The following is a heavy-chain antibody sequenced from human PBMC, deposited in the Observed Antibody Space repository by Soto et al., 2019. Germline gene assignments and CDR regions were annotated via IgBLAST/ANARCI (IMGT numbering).Heavy chain of an antibody. J-gene: IGHJ6*03. Sequence: DVQLLASGGGLAQRGGSLRLSCAASGFSFSPYGMTWVRQAPGKGLEWVSYGGSGGSTYYADSVKGRFTISRDNSKNTLYLQMNSLRAEDTAVYYCVKFRGRAYHYYYMDVWGNGTTVTVSS. D-gene: IGHD3-16*01. V-gene: IGHV3-23*01. CDR2: YGGSGGST. CDR3: VKFRGRAYHYYYMDV. CDR1: GFSFSPYG.